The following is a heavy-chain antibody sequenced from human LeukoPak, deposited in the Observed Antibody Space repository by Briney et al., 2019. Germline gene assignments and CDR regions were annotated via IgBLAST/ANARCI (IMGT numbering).Heavy chain of an antibody. D-gene: IGHD2-2*01. CDR2: ISSSGSTI. J-gene: IGHJ4*02. V-gene: IGHV3-48*03. Sequence: PGGSLRLSCAASGFTFSSYEMKWVRQAPGKGLEWVSYISSSGSTIYYADPVKGRFTISRDNAKNSLYLQMNSLRAEDTAVSYCARDCTTSGYAAEDFDYWGQGTLVTVSS. CDR1: GFTFSSYE. CDR3: ARDCTTSGYAAEDFDY.